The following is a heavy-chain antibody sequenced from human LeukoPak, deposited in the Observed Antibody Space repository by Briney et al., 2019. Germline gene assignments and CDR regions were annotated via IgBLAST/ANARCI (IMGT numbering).Heavy chain of an antibody. CDR2: ITSSSDTI. V-gene: IGHV3-48*01. CDR1: GFTFNSYN. CDR3: AKSRGDHLFDY. J-gene: IGHJ4*02. D-gene: IGHD6-25*01. Sequence: GGSLRLSCAASGFTFNSYNINWVRQAPGKGLEWVSYITSSSDTIYYADSVEGRFTISRGNSKNTLYLQMNSLRAEDTAVYYCAKSRGDHLFDYWGQGTLVTVSS.